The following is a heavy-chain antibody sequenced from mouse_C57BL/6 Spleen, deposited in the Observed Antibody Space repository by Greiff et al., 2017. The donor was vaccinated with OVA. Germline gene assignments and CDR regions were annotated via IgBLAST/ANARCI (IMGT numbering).Heavy chain of an antibody. CDR3: ARSPYGSGGMDY. J-gene: IGHJ2*01. D-gene: IGHD1-1*01. CDR2: INPYNGGT. V-gene: IGHV1-19*01. Sequence: VQLQQPGPELVKPGASVKMSCKASGYTFTDYYMNWVKQSHGKSLEWIGGINPYNGGTSYNQKFKGKATLTVDKSSSTAYMELNSLTSEDSAVYYCARSPYGSGGMDYWGQGTTLTVSS. CDR1: GYTFTDYY.